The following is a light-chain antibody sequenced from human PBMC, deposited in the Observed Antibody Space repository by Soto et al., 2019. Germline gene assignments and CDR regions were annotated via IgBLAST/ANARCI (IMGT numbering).Light chain of an antibody. Sequence: EIVLTQSPATLSLSPGERATLSCRASQSVSSYLAWYQQKAGQAPRLLIYDASNRATGIPARFSGSGSGRDFTLTISSLEAEDFAGYFCQHRRNWPLTFGQGTRLEIK. J-gene: IGKJ5*01. CDR1: QSVSSY. V-gene: IGKV3-11*02. CDR2: DAS. CDR3: QHRRNWPLT.